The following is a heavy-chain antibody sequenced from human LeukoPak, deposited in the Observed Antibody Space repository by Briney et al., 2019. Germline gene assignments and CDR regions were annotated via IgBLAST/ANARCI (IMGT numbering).Heavy chain of an antibody. V-gene: IGHV1-8*01. CDR2: MNPNSGNT. Sequence: GASVKVSCKASGYTFTSYDINWVRQAPGQGLEWMGWMNPNSGNTGYAQKFQGRVTMTRNTSISTAYMELSSLRSEDTAVYYCARGGGPSRKRWFDPWGQGTLVTVSS. J-gene: IGHJ5*02. CDR3: ARGGGPSRKRWFDP. D-gene: IGHD6-13*01. CDR1: GYTFTSYD.